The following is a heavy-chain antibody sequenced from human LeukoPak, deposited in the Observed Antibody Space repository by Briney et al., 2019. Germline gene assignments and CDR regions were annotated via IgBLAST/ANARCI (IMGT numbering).Heavy chain of an antibody. J-gene: IGHJ4*02. Sequence: GASVNVSCKASGYPFTNFYVHWVGLAPGQGREWLGWTHPVSGDTIYAQKFQGRVTMTRDTSISTAYMELTSLTSDDTAVYYCARMTHTLGATYSHFDYWGQGTLVTVSS. CDR2: THPVSGDT. D-gene: IGHD3-16*01. CDR1: GYPFTNFY. V-gene: IGHV1-2*02. CDR3: ARMTHTLGATYSHFDY.